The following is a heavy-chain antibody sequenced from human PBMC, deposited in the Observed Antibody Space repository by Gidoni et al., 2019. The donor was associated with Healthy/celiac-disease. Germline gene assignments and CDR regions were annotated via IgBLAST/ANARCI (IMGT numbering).Heavy chain of an antibody. J-gene: IGHJ6*02. V-gene: IGHV3-33*01. D-gene: IGHD4-4*01. CDR3: ARGFTVTADYYYYYGMDV. CDR1: GFTFSSYG. CDR2: IWYDGSNK. Sequence: QVQLVESGGGVVQPGRSLRLSCAASGFTFSSYGMHWVRQAPGKGLEWVAVIWYDGSNKYYADSVKGRFTISRDNSKNTLYLQMNSLRAEDTAVYYCARGFTVTADYYYYYGMDVWGQGTTVTVSS.